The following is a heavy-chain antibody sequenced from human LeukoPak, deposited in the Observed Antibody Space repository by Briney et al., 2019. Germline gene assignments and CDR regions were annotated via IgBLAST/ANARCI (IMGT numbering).Heavy chain of an antibody. CDR1: GYSFTSYW. Sequence: GESLKISCKGSGYSFTSYWIGWVRQMPGKGLEWIGIIYPGDSDTRYSPSFQGQVTISADKSISTAYLQWSSLKASDTAMYYCASAVRYYDILTGPFDYWGQGTLVTVSS. V-gene: IGHV5-51*01. CDR3: ASAVRYYDILTGPFDY. D-gene: IGHD3-9*01. CDR2: IYPGDSDT. J-gene: IGHJ4*02.